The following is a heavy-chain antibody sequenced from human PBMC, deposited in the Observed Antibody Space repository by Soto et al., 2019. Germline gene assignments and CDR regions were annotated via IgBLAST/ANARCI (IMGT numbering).Heavy chain of an antibody. Sequence: PGGSLRLSCAASGFTFSSYGMHWVRQAPGEGLEWMAVIGKDGSNRDHADSVKGRFTISRDNSKNMLYLQMNRLGAEDTAMYYCARDDDLAGNGLDYWGQGTLVTVSS. V-gene: IGHV3-33*01. D-gene: IGHD4-4*01. CDR1: GFTFSSYG. J-gene: IGHJ4*02. CDR3: ARDDDLAGNGLDY. CDR2: IGKDGSNR.